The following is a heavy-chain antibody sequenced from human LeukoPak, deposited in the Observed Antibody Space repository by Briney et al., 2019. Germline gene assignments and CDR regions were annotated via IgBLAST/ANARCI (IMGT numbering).Heavy chain of an antibody. CDR1: GFTFGSYA. V-gene: IGHV3-23*01. CDR3: AKRTPYSSGSYYFDY. J-gene: IGHJ4*02. CDR2: ISGSGGTT. D-gene: IGHD3-22*01. Sequence: QTGGSLRLSCEASGFTFGSYATSWVRQAPGKGLEWVSAISGSGGTTNYADSVKGRLTISRDNSQNTLYLQMNSLRAEDTAVYYCAKRTPYSSGSYYFDYWGQGTLVTVSS.